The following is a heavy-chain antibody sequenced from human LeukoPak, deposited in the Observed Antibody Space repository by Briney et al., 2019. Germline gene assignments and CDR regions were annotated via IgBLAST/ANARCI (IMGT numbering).Heavy chain of an antibody. Sequence: GGSLRLSCAASGFTFSSYAMSWVRQAPGKGLEXXXXXXXXXGSTYYAASVKGRFTISRDNSKNTLYLQMNSLRAEDTAVYYCAKGGCSGNSCYLDNWFDPWGQGTLVTVSS. CDR2: XXXXXGST. J-gene: IGHJ5*02. V-gene: IGHV3-23*01. D-gene: IGHD2-2*01. CDR1: GFTFSSYA. CDR3: AKGGCSGNSCYLDNWFDP.